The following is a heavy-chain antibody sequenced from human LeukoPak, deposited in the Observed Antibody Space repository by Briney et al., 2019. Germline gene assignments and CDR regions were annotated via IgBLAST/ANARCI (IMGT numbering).Heavy chain of an antibody. J-gene: IGHJ4*02. Sequence: PGGSLRLSCAASGFTFSSYAMHWVRQAPGKGREWVAVISYDGSNKYYADSVKGRFTISRDNSKNTLYLQMNSLRAEDTAVYYCARKYCSGGSCYLDYWGQGTLVTVSS. V-gene: IGHV3-30-3*01. D-gene: IGHD2-15*01. CDR2: ISYDGSNK. CDR1: GFTFSSYA. CDR3: ARKYCSGGSCYLDY.